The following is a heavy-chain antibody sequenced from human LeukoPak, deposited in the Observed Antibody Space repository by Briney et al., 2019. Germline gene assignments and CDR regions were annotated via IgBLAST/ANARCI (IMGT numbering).Heavy chain of an antibody. Sequence: GASVKVSCKASGYTFTIYYMHWVRQAPGQGLEWMGIINPSGGSTSYAQKSQGRVTMTRDMSTSTVYMELSSLRSEDTAVYYCARDHQYGDYDGTFDYWGQGTLVTVSS. CDR2: INPSGGST. V-gene: IGHV1-46*01. CDR1: GYTFTIYY. J-gene: IGHJ4*02. CDR3: ARDHQYGDYDGTFDY. D-gene: IGHD4-17*01.